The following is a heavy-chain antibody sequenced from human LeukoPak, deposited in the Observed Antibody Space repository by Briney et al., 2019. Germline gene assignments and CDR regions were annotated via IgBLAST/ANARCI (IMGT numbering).Heavy chain of an antibody. J-gene: IGHJ4*02. V-gene: IGHV3-23*01. Sequence: GGSLRLSCASSGFTFSSYAIRWVRQAPGKGLEWVSIISASGGSTYYTDSVKGRFTISRDKSRNYLQMNSLRGDDTAIYYCAKDVRVGEYYGSGSYFDYWGQGTLVTVSS. D-gene: IGHD3-10*01. CDR3: AKDVRVGEYYGSGSYFDY. CDR1: GFTFSSYA. CDR2: ISASGGST.